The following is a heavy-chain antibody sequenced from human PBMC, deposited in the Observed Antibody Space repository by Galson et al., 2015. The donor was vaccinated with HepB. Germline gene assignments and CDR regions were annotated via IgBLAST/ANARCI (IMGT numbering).Heavy chain of an antibody. CDR3: ARATGDSYYGMDV. Sequence: SVKVSCKASGYTFTGYYMHWVRQAPGQGLEWMGWINPNSGGTNYAQKFQGRVTMTRDTSISTAYMELSRLRSDDTAVYYCARATGDSYYGMDVWGQGTLVTVSS. V-gene: IGHV1-2*02. CDR1: GYTFTGYY. D-gene: IGHD7-27*01. CDR2: INPNSGGT. J-gene: IGHJ6*02.